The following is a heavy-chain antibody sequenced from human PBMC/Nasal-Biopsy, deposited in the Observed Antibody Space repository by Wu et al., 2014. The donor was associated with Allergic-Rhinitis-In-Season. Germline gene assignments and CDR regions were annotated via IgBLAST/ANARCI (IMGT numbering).Heavy chain of an antibody. Sequence: SIKQDGTEKYYVDSMKGRFTISRDNAKNSLYLQMNSLRAEDTAIYYCVKDQEGRYFDWLLCLEAWGQGTMVTVSS. CDR3: VKDQEGRYFDWLLCLEA. D-gene: IGHD3-9*01. V-gene: IGHV3-7*01. CDR2: IKQDGTEK. J-gene: IGHJ3*01.